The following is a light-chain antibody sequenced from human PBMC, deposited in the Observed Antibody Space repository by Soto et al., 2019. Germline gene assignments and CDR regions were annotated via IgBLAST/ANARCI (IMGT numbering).Light chain of an antibody. CDR2: GAS. Sequence: EIVLTQSPGTLSLSPGDRAALSCGPSQSVSSFLAWYQPTPXQAPRLPVYGASSMANGIPGRFSGSGSGTDLTLTISRLEPEDFAVYYCQQYGSSHPITFGQGTGLEIK. CDR1: QSVSSF. V-gene: IGKV3-20*01. J-gene: IGKJ5*01. CDR3: QQYGSSHPIT.